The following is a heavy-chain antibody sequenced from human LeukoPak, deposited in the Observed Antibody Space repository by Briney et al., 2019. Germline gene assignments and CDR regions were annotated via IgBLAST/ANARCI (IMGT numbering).Heavy chain of an antibody. V-gene: IGHV1-46*01. J-gene: IGHJ5*02. CDR3: ARDSAGGASLGATTRWFDP. D-gene: IGHD1-26*01. CDR1: GYTFTSYY. Sequence: ASVKVSCKASGYTFTSYYMHWVRQAPGQGLEWMGIINPSGGSTSYAQKFQGRVTMTRDMSTSTVYMELSSLRSEDTAVYYCARDSAGGASLGATTRWFDPWGQGTLVTVSS. CDR2: INPSGGST.